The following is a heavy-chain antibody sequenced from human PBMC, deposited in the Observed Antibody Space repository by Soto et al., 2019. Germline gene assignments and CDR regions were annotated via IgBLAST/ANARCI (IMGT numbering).Heavy chain of an antibody. CDR2: ISGSGGNT. J-gene: IGHJ4*02. Sequence: EVQLLESGGGLVQPEGSLRLPCAVSGFTFSSYGMNWVRQAPGKGLEWVSGISGSGGNTYYADSVKGRFTISRDNSKNTLYLQMNSLRAEDTAVYYCAKEGGRGGGYFDYWGQGTLVSVSS. CDR1: GFTFSSYG. CDR3: AKEGGRGGGYFDY. D-gene: IGHD3-16*01. V-gene: IGHV3-23*01.